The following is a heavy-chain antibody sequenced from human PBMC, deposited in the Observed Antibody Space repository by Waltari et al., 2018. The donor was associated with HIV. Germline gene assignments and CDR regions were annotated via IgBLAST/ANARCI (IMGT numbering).Heavy chain of an antibody. V-gene: IGHV3-48*03. CDR1: GFTFSTYE. Sequence: EVRVVESGGGLVQPGGSLSSCCAASGFTFSTYEMNWGRQAPGKGLEWFSYISSSGSTIYYADSVKGRFTISRDNAKNSLYLQMNSLRAEDTAVYFCARDGSSYYGLDYWGRGTLVTVSS. CDR3: ARDGSSYYGLDY. J-gene: IGHJ4*02. CDR2: ISSSGSTI. D-gene: IGHD1-26*01.